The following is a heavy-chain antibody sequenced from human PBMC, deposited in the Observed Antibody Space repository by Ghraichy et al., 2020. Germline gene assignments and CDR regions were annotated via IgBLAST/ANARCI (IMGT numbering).Heavy chain of an antibody. J-gene: IGHJ4*02. Sequence: SVKVSCKASGGTFSSYAISWVRQAPGQGLEWMGGIIPIFGTANYAQKFQGRVTITADESTSKAYMELSSLRSEDTAVYYCARRSAAGTGTDYWGQGTLVTVSS. V-gene: IGHV1-69*13. CDR1: GGTFSSYA. CDR2: IIPIFGTA. CDR3: ARRSAAGTGTDY. D-gene: IGHD6-13*01.